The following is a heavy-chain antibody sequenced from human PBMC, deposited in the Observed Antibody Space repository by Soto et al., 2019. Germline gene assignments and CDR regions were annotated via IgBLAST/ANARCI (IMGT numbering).Heavy chain of an antibody. CDR1: GYTLTELS. J-gene: IGHJ4*02. D-gene: IGHD5-18*01. CDR2: FDPEDGET. Sequence: ASVKVSCKVSGYTLTELSMHWVRQAPGKGLEWMGGFDPEDGETIYAQKFQGRVTVTEDTSTDTAYMELSSLRSEDTAVYYCATGDIQLWSDIDYWGQGTLVTVAS. CDR3: ATGDIQLWSDIDY. V-gene: IGHV1-24*01.